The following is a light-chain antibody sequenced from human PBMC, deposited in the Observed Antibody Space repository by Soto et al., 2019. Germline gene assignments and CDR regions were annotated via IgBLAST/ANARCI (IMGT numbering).Light chain of an antibody. V-gene: IGKV3-20*01. CDR3: QHYYNSWT. CDR2: FTS. Sequence: EIVLTQFPGILSLSPGARATLSCRASQTVSDNFLAWDQQKPGQSPRLLIYFTSSRATGIPDRFRGSGSGTDFPRTSSRLEPEDFAVYYCQHYYNSWTFGQGTQVEIK. J-gene: IGKJ1*01. CDR1: QTVSDNF.